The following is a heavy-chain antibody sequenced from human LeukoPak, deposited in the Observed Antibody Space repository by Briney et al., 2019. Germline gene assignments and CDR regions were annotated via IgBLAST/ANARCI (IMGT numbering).Heavy chain of an antibody. CDR1: GVSISSYY. V-gene: IGHV4-59*01. CDR3: ARRGRNSSGWQDYL. D-gene: IGHD6-25*01. CDR2: IYHTGST. J-gene: IGHJ4*02. Sequence: KPSETLSLTCTVSGVSISSYYWGWIRQPPGKGLEWIANIYHTGSTNYNPSLSSRVTISIDTAKNQFSLKLTSVTAADTAVYYCARRGRNSSGWQDYLWGQGTLVTVSS.